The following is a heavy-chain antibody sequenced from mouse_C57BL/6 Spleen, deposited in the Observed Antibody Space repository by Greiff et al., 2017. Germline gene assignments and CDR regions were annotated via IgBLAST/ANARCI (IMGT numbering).Heavy chain of an antibody. D-gene: IGHD1-1*01. CDR3: ARRKDYGSRGYFDY. J-gene: IGHJ2*01. CDR2: IFPGSGST. V-gene: IGHV1-75*01. CDR1: GYTFTDYY. Sequence: VQLQQSGPELVKPGASVKISCKASGYTFTDYYINWVKQRPGQGLEWIGWIFPGSGSTYYNEKFKGKATLTVDKSSSTAYMLLSSLTSEDSAVYFCARRKDYGSRGYFDYWGQGTTLTVSS.